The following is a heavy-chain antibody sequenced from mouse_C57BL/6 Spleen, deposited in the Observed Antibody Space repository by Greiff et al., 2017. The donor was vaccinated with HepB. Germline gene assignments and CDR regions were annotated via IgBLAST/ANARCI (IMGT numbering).Heavy chain of an antibody. CDR2: ISDGGSYT. J-gene: IGHJ3*01. D-gene: IGHD2-4*01. CDR3: ARDRDGGLRPGFAY. Sequence: EVKLVESGGGLVKPGGSLKLSCAASGFTFSSYAMSWVRQTPEKRLEWVATISDGGSYTYYPDNVKGRFTISRDNAKNNLYLQMSHLKSEDTAMYYCARDRDGGLRPGFAYWGQGTLVTVSA. CDR1: GFTFSSYA. V-gene: IGHV5-4*01.